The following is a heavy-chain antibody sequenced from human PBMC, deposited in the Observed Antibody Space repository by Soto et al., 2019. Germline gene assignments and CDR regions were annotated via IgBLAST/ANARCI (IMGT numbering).Heavy chain of an antibody. Sequence: QVQLVQSGAEVKKPGSSVKVSCKASGGTFSSYAISWVRQAPGQGLEWMGGIIPIFGTAIYAQKFQGRVTITADESTSTAYMELSSLRSEDTAVYYCARVVVVVAATLGGMDVWGQGTTVTVSS. V-gene: IGHV1-69*01. CDR2: IIPIFGTA. CDR3: ARVVVVVAATLGGMDV. J-gene: IGHJ6*02. CDR1: GGTFSSYA. D-gene: IGHD2-15*01.